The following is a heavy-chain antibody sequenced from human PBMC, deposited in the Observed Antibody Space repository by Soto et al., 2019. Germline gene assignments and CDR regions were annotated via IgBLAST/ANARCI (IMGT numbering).Heavy chain of an antibody. J-gene: IGHJ4*02. D-gene: IGHD2-2*01. CDR2: ISSDGTST. V-gene: IGHV3-74*01. Sequence: EMQLVESGGGLVQPGGSLRLSCAASGFTFSNYWMHWVRQAPGKGPVWVSRISSDGTSTTYADSVKGRFTISRDNAKNSLYLKVNRLRAEDTAVYYCARVPNCDSSSCYSYFDFWGQGALITVSS. CDR3: ARVPNCDSSSCYSYFDF. CDR1: GFTFSNYW.